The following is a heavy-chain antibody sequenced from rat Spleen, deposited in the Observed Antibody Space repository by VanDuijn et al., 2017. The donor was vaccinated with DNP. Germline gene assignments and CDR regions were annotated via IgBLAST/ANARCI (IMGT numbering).Heavy chain of an antibody. D-gene: IGHD5-1*01. CDR3: AIQLGVFDY. CDR2: VTNAGNT. V-gene: IGHV3-3*01. CDR1: GFSITNNFK. J-gene: IGHJ2*01. Sequence: EVLLQESGPGLVKPSQSLSLTCSVTGFSITNNFKWSWIRKFPGNKLEWMGYVTNAGNTHYNPSLKSRISITTDTSTNQFFLQVNSVDTEDTATYYCAIQLGVFDYWGQGVMVTVSP.